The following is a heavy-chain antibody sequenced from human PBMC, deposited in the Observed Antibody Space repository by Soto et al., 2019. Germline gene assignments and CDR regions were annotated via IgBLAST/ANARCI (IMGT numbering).Heavy chain of an antibody. CDR3: ARDIGADTAMARSYGMDV. D-gene: IGHD5-18*01. CDR1: GDSVSSNSAA. CDR2: TYYRSKWYN. V-gene: IGHV6-1*01. J-gene: IGHJ6*02. Sequence: QSQTLSLTCAISGDSVSSNSAAWNWIRQSPSRGLEWLGRTYYRSKWYNDYAVSVKSRITINPDTSKNQFSLQLNSVTPEDTAVYYCARDIGADTAMARSYGMDVWGQGTTVTVSS.